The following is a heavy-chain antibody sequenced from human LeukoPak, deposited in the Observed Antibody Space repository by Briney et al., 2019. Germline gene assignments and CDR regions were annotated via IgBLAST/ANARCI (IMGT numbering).Heavy chain of an antibody. J-gene: IGHJ4*02. D-gene: IGHD1-26*01. CDR3: ARADSGSQGSLDY. CDR2: ISSSSSYI. Sequence: PGGSLRLSCAASGFTFSSYSMNWVRQAPGKGLEWVSSISSSSSYIYYADSVKGRFTISRDNAKNSLYQQMNSLRAEDTAVYYCARADSGSQGSLDYWGQGTLVTVSS. V-gene: IGHV3-21*01. CDR1: GFTFSSYS.